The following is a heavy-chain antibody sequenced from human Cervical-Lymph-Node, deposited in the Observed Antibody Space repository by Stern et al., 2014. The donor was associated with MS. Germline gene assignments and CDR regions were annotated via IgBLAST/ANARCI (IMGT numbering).Heavy chain of an antibody. Sequence: QVQLVQSGSELKEPGASVKVSCKASGYTLTNYPMNWVRQAPGQGLEWMGWINTNTGNSTYAQGFTGRFVFSLDTSVSTAYLHISSLKAEVTAVYYCARDFVDTAMITRSDYLDSWGQGTLVTVSS. V-gene: IGHV7-4-1*02. CDR1: GYTLTNYP. J-gene: IGHJ4*02. CDR3: ARDFVDTAMITRSDYLDS. CDR2: INTNTGNS. D-gene: IGHD5-18*01.